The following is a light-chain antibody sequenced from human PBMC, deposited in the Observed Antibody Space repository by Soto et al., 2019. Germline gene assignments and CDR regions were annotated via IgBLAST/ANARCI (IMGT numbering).Light chain of an antibody. CDR1: QSGSSD. Sequence: EIVLTQSPATLSLSPGERATLSCRASQSGSSDLAWYQQKPGQAPRPLRDDASHRATGIPARFSGSGSGTEFTLTISSLEPEDFAVYYCQQRSNWPPTFGQGTKVDI. V-gene: IGKV3-11*01. CDR3: QQRSNWPPT. J-gene: IGKJ1*01. CDR2: DAS.